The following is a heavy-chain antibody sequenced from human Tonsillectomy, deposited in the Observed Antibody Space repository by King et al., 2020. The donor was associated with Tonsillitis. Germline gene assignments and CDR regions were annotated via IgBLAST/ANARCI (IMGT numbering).Heavy chain of an antibody. D-gene: IGHD1/OR15-1a*01. J-gene: IGHJ3*02. CDR1: GFTFSSYW. V-gene: IGHV3-74*01. Sequence: VQLVESGGGLVQPGGSLRLSCAASGFTFSSYWMHWVRQAPGKWLVWVSRIKSDGSSTSYADSVKGRFTISRDNAKNTLYLQMNSLRAEDTAVYFCTRVRTVGFDAFDIWGQGTMVTVFS. CDR2: IKSDGSST. CDR3: TRVRTVGFDAFDI.